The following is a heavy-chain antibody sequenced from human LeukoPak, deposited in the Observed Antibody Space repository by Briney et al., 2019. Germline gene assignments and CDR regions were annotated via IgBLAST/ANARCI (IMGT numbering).Heavy chain of an antibody. CDR1: GFTFSTYT. D-gene: IGHD6-13*01. CDR3: ARDSAGNDY. J-gene: IGHJ4*02. V-gene: IGHV3-7*01. CDR2: IKQDGSEK. Sequence: GGSLRLSCAASGFTFSTYTMNWVRQAPGKGLEWVANIKQDGSEKYYVDSVKGRFTISRDNAKNSLYLQMNSLRAEDTAMYYCARDSAGNDYWGQGTLVTVSS.